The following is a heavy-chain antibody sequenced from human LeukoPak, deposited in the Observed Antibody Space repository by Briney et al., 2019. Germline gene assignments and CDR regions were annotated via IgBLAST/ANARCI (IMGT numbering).Heavy chain of an antibody. J-gene: IGHJ6*02. V-gene: IGHV4-59*01. CDR1: GGSISSYY. Sequence: SETLTLTCTVSGGSISSYYWSWIRQPPGKGLEWIGYIYYSGSTNYNPSLKSRVTISVDTSKNQFSLKLSSVTAADTAVYYCARAVVPAADYYYYGMDVWGQGTTVTVSS. D-gene: IGHD2-2*01. CDR2: IYYSGST. CDR3: ARAVVPAADYYYYGMDV.